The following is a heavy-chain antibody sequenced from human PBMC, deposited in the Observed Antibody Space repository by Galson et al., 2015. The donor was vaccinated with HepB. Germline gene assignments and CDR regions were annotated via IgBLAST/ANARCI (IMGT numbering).Heavy chain of an antibody. J-gene: IGHJ4*02. CDR2: ISSSGSTI. V-gene: IGHV3-11*01. Sequence: SLRLSCAASGFTFSDYYMSWIRQAPGKGLEWVSYISSSGSTIYYADSVKGRFTISRDNAKNSLYLQMNSLRAEDTAVYYCAREELGGATTVDYWGQGTLVTVSS. CDR3: AREELGGATTVDY. D-gene: IGHD1-26*01. CDR1: GFTFSDYY.